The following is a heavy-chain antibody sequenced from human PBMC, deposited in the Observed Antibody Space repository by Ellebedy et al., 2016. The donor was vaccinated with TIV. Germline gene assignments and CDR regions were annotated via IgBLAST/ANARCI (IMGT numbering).Heavy chain of an antibody. V-gene: IGHV3-23*01. D-gene: IGHD2-15*01. J-gene: IGHJ4*02. CDR2: IVISGGST. Sequence: GESLKISCAASGFTFTIYGMSWVRQAPGKGLEWVSSIVISGGSTYYADSVKGRFTISRDHSKNTLYLQMNSLRAEDTAVYYCAKDRYCSGGSCYWLDYWGQGTLVTVSS. CDR1: GFTFTIYG. CDR3: AKDRYCSGGSCYWLDY.